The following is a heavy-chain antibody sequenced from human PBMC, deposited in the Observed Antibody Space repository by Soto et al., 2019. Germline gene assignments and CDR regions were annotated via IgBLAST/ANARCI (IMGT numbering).Heavy chain of an antibody. CDR3: ARGPGYDYVWGSYRSGFDY. Sequence: QVQLQQWGAGLLKPSETLSLTCAVYGGSFSGYYWSWIRQPPGKGLEWIGEINHSGSTNYNPSLKSRVTISVDTSKNQFSLKLSSVTAADTAVYYCARGPGYDYVWGSYRSGFDYWGQGTLVTVSS. J-gene: IGHJ4*02. CDR1: GGSFSGYY. V-gene: IGHV4-34*01. CDR2: INHSGST. D-gene: IGHD3-16*02.